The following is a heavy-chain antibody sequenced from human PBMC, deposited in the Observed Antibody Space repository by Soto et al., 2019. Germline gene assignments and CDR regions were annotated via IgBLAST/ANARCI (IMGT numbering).Heavy chain of an antibody. CDR1: GFTFSDYY. J-gene: IGHJ4*02. D-gene: IGHD2-2*01. CDR2: ISSSGSTI. CDR3: ARVEWRCSSTSCYYFDY. V-gene: IGHV3-11*01. Sequence: GGSLRLSCAASGFTFSDYYMSWIRQAPGKGLEWVSYISSSGSTIYYADSVKGRFTISRDNAKNSLYLQMNSLRAEDTAVYYCARVEWRCSSTSCYYFDYWGQGTLVTVSS.